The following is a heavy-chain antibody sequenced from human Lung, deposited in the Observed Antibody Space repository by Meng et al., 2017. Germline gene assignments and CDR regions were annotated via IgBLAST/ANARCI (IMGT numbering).Heavy chain of an antibody. CDR3: ARGPTTMAHDFDY. Sequence: APLQQGGAGLLKPSETLSLTCLFSGGSSNDYYRSWIRQPPGKGLEWIGEINHSGSTNYNPSLDSRATISVDTSQNNLSLKLSSVTAADSAVYYCARGPTTMAHDFDYWGQGTLVTVSS. CDR1: GGSSNDYY. D-gene: IGHD4-11*01. CDR2: INHSGST. V-gene: IGHV4-34*01. J-gene: IGHJ4*02.